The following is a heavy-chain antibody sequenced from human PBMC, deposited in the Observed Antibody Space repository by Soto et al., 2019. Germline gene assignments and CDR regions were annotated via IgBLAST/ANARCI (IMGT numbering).Heavy chain of an antibody. CDR3: ATIVYGRGPLGDY. CDR2: IIPMCGTA. Sequence: HVQLVQSGAEVKKPGSSVKVSCKASGGTFSSYAISWVRQAPGQGLEWMGGIIPMCGTANYAQKFQGRVTITADESTSTAYMELSGLGSEDTAVYYCATIVYGRGPLGDYWGQGTLVTVSS. D-gene: IGHD6-19*01. CDR1: GGTFSSYA. V-gene: IGHV1-69*01. J-gene: IGHJ4*02.